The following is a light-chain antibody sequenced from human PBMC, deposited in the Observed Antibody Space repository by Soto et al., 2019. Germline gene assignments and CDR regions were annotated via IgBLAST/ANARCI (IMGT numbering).Light chain of an antibody. J-gene: IGLJ1*01. V-gene: IGLV2-8*01. Sequence: QSVLTQPPSASGSPGQSVTISCTGTSSDVGGYNYVSWYQQHPGKAPKLMIYEVSKRPSGVPDRFSGSKSGNTASLTVSGLKPEDEADYYCSSSAGSNKSVFGTGTKSPS. CDR1: SSDVGGYNY. CDR3: SSSAGSNKSV. CDR2: EVS.